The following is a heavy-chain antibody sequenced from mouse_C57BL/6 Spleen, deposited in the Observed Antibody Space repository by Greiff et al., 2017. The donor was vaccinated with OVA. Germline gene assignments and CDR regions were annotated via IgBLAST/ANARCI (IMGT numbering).Heavy chain of an antibody. J-gene: IGHJ4*01. CDR2: INPSSGYT. CDR3: AREGWDDAMDY. D-gene: IGHD4-1*01. CDR1: GYTFTSYW. V-gene: IGHV1-7*01. Sequence: QVQLQQSGAELAKPGASVKLSCKASGYTFTSYWMHWVKQRPGQGLEWIGYINPSSGYTKYNQKFKDKATLTADKSSSPADMQLSSLPYEDSAVYYCAREGWDDAMDYWGQGTSVTVSS.